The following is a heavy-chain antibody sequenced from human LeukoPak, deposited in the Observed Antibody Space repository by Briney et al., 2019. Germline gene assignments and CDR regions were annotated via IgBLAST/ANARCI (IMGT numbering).Heavy chain of an antibody. Sequence: SETLSLTCTASGGTISGYYWSWIRQPPGKGLEWLGYIHASGTTSYSPSLKSRGTVSVDSTQNHSSLKLTSVTAADTAVYYCARQVICGGGNCYGAALDYWGQGTLVTVSS. D-gene: IGHD2-15*01. V-gene: IGHV4-4*08. CDR2: IHASGTT. CDR1: GGTISGYY. CDR3: ARQVICGGGNCYGAALDY. J-gene: IGHJ4*02.